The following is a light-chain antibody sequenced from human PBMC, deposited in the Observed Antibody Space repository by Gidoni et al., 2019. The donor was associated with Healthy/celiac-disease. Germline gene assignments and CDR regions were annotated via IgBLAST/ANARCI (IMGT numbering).Light chain of an antibody. J-gene: IGKJ3*01. CDR3: MQALQTPLFT. Sequence: DIELTQSPLSLPVTPGEPASISCRSSQSLLHSNGYNYLDWYLQKPGQSPQLLIYLGSNLASGVPDRFSGSGSGTDFTLKISRVEAEDVGVYYCMQALQTPLFTFGPGTKVDIK. CDR2: LGS. V-gene: IGKV2-28*01. CDR1: QSLLHSNGYNY.